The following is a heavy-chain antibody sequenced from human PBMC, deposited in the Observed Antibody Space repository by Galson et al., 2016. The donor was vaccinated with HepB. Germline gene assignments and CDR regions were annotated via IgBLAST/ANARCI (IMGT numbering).Heavy chain of an antibody. Sequence: QSGAEVKKPGESLKISCTGSGYSFTSYWIGWVRQMPGKGLEWMGIIYPGDSDTRYSPSFQGHVTIAADKSIRTAFLEWSSLKASDTAIHYCVRHPGGNPDTPFGVVLSYWGQGTLVIVSS. CDR2: IYPGDSDT. D-gene: IGHD3-3*01. CDR1: GYSFTSYW. J-gene: IGHJ4*02. V-gene: IGHV5-51*01. CDR3: VRHPGGNPDTPFGVVLSY.